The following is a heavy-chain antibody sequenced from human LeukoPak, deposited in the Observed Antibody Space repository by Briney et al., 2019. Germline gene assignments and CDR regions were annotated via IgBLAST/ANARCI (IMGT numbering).Heavy chain of an antibody. CDR2: LSGSGGRT. CDR3: ARLLNYYNNTGYPDD. J-gene: IGHJ4*02. D-gene: IGHD3-22*01. V-gene: IGHV3-23*01. Sequence: GGSLRLSCAASGFTFSSYAMSWVRQAQGQGLEWVSVLSGSGGRTYYADPVKGRFTISRDNSKNPLYLLMNSLRAEDTAVYYCARLLNYYNNTGYPDDWGQGTLVTVSS. CDR1: GFTFSSYA.